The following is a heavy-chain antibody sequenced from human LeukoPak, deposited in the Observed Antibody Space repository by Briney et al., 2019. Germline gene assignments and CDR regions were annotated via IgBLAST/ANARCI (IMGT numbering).Heavy chain of an antibody. V-gene: IGHV1-8*01. CDR2: MNPNSGNT. CDR1: GYTFTNYD. Sequence: GASVRVSCKTSGYTFTNYDINWVRQATGQGLEWMGWMNPNSGNTGYAQKFQGRVTMTRNTSISTAYMELSSLRSEDTAVYYCARPHCSSPVGHPPEWFDPWGKGTLVTVSS. J-gene: IGHJ5*02. D-gene: IGHD2-2*01. CDR3: ARPHCSSPVGHPPEWFDP.